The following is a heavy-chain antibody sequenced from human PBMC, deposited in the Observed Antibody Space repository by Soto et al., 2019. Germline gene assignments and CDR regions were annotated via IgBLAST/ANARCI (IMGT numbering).Heavy chain of an antibody. CDR2: ISSNGIGT. D-gene: IGHD6-6*01. CDR1: GFTLSSDA. V-gene: IGHV3-64*01. Sequence: EVQRMESGGGLAQPGGSLRLSCAASGFTLSSDATDWVRQAPGKGLEYVSGISSNGIGTYYANSVKGRFTISRDNSKNTVYLQMDSLRPEDMAVYYSARRARADYFYMDVWGNGTTVTVS. J-gene: IGHJ6*03. CDR3: ARRARADYFYMDV.